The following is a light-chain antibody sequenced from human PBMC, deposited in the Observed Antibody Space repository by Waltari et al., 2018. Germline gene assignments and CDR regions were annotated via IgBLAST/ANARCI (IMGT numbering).Light chain of an antibody. CDR1: QSISTW. CDR2: KAS. J-gene: IGKJ2*01. Sequence: DIQMTQSPSTLSASVGDRVTITCRASQSISTWLAWYPQKPGKAPKLLIYKASSLQSGVPSRFSGSGSGTEFALTISSLQPDDFATYYCQQYNSYSYIFGQGTKLEI. V-gene: IGKV1-5*03. CDR3: QQYNSYSYI.